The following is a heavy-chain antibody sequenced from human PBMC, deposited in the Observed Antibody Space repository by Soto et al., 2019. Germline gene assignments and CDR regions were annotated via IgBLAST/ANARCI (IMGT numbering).Heavy chain of an antibody. CDR3: VRGPLE. Sequence: GASVKVSCKASGYIFTGYYLHWVRQAPGQGLEYMGRIYPESGATDYSQNFQGRVTLTRDTAIDTAYMEVSGLTFDDAAIYYCVRGPLEWCQGPQVTVSS. CDR2: IYPESGAT. V-gene: IGHV1-2*06. J-gene: IGHJ4*02. CDR1: GYIFTGYY.